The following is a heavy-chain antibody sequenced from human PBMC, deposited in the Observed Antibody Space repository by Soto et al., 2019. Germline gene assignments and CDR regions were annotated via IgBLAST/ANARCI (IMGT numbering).Heavy chain of an antibody. CDR2: SRDKAQGYTT. Sequence: GGSLRLSFAASGFTFSDHYIDWVRKAPGKGLEWVGRSRDKAQGYTTQYAASVKGRFTTSREDSKNSVYLQMNSLKTEDTAVYYCVRATEYADSSAYPRCFDYWARGTLVIVSS. J-gene: IGHJ4*02. CDR1: GFTFSDHY. V-gene: IGHV3-72*01. D-gene: IGHD3-22*01. CDR3: VRATEYADSSAYPRCFDY.